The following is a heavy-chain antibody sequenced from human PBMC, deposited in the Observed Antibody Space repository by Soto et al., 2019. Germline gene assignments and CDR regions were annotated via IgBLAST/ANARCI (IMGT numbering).Heavy chain of an antibody. Sequence: GGSLRLSCVASGFTFDNYAMNWVRQAPGRGLEWVSNIGGRGGNTVYADSMRGRFTISRDNSKNTVYLEMHNLRVEDSATYYCAKPSAYGDFAGSFDYWGQGTLVTVSS. D-gene: IGHD4-17*01. J-gene: IGHJ4*02. CDR3: AKPSAYGDFAGSFDY. CDR2: IGGRGGNT. CDR1: GFTFDNYA. V-gene: IGHV3-23*01.